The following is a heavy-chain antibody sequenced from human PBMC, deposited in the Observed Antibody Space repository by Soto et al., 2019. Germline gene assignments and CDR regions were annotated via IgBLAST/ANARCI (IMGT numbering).Heavy chain of an antibody. CDR1: GYTFTGYY. V-gene: IGHV1-2*04. CDR2: INPNSGGT. J-gene: IGHJ5*02. CDR3: ARATPVLRYFDWLLSENWFDP. D-gene: IGHD3-9*01. Sequence: ASVKVSCKASGYTFTGYYIHWVRQAPGQGLEWMGWINPNSGGTNYAQKFQGWVTMTRDTSISTAYMELSRLRSDDTAVYYCARATPVLRYFDWLLSENWFDPWGQGTLVTVSS.